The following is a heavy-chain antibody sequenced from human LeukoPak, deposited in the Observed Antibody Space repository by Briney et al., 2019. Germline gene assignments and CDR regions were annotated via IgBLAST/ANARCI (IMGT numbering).Heavy chain of an antibody. V-gene: IGHV4-4*07. CDR2: IYTSGST. CDR1: GGSISSYY. CDR3: ARDYYDSSGYYWWYFDY. Sequence: IPSETLSLTCTVSGGSISSYYWSWIRQPAGKGLEWIGRIYTSGSTNYNPSLKSRVTMSVDTSKNQFSLKLSSVTAAGTAVYYCARDYYDSSGYYWWYFDYWGQGTLVTVSS. D-gene: IGHD3-22*01. J-gene: IGHJ4*02.